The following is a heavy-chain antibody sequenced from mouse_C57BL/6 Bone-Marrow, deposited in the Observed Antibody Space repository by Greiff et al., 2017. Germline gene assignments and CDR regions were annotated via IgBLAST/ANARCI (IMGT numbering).Heavy chain of an antibody. CDR1: GYTFTSYW. Sequence: VQLQQSGAELAKPGASVKLSCKASGYTFTSYWMHWVKQRPGQGLEWIGYINPSSGYTKYNQKFKDKATLTADKSSSTVYMQLSSLTYEDSAVYYCARSSLYDGYYVGFAYWGQGTLVTVSA. CDR2: INPSSGYT. CDR3: ARSSLYDGYYVGFAY. J-gene: IGHJ3*01. V-gene: IGHV1-7*01. D-gene: IGHD2-3*01.